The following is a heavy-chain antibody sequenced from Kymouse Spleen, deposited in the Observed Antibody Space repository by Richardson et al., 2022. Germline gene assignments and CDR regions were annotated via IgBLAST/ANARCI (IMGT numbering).Heavy chain of an antibody. CDR3: ARDGDWNYFDY. CDR1: GGSISSSSYY. CDR2: IYYSGST. Sequence: QLQLQESGPGLVKPSETLSLTCTVSGGSISSSSYYWGWIRQPPGKGLEWIGSIYYSGSTYYNPSLKSRVTISVDTSKNQFSLKLSSVTAADTAVYYCARDGDWNYFDYWGQGTLVTVSS. D-gene: IGHD1-1*01,IGHD1-20*01,IGHD1-7*01. J-gene: IGHJ4*02. V-gene: IGHV4-39*01.